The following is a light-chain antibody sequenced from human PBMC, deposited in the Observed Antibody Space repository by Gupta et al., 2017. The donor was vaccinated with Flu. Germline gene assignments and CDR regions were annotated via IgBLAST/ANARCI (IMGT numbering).Light chain of an antibody. CDR1: QSVHKKF. CDR2: GAS. J-gene: IGKJ1*01. V-gene: IGKV3-20*01. Sequence: LGTLSLSPGGSATLCCRASQSVHKKFLEWDQKRPDQAPRLLIYGASNSASGDLGGVSGGGYEKDFAVTSSRREVEDFVGYYAHQDCSTWTFGQGTKVEIK. CDR3: HQDCSTWT.